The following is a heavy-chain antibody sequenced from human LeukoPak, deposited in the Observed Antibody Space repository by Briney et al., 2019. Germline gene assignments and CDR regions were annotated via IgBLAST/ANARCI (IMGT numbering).Heavy chain of an antibody. J-gene: IGHJ6*04. Sequence: GASVKVSCKASGGTFSTYAISWVRQAPGQGLEWMGGIIPIFGTANYAQKFQGRVTITADESTSTAYMELSSLRSEDTAVYYCARVETTPGYSSLRHYYYGMDVWGKGTTVTVSS. CDR1: GGTFSTYA. CDR2: IIPIFGTA. D-gene: IGHD6-13*01. CDR3: ARVETTPGYSSLRHYYYGMDV. V-gene: IGHV1-69*13.